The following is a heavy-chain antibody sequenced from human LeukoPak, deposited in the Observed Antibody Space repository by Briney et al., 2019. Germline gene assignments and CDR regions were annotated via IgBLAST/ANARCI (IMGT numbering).Heavy chain of an antibody. J-gene: IGHJ4*02. CDR3: VKDRAVDY. D-gene: IGHD3-10*01. Sequence: GGSLRLSCSVFGFTFSSYAMHWVRQPPGKGPEYVSSISSNAHPTYYADSVKGRFTISRDNSKSTLYLQMSSLRPEDTAVYYCVKDRAVDYWGQGTLVTVSS. V-gene: IGHV3-64D*06. CDR2: ISSNAHPT. CDR1: GFTFSSYA.